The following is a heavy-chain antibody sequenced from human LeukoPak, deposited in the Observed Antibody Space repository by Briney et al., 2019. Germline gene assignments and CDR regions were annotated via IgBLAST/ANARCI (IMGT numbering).Heavy chain of an antibody. D-gene: IGHD2-15*01. J-gene: IGHJ3*02. CDR2: ISGSGGST. CDR3: AKDGYCSAGSCFSANDAFDI. Sequence: GGSLRLSCGASTFTFSSYGMSWVRQAPGKGLEWFSAISGSGGSTYYADSVKGRFTISRDNSKNSLYLQMNSLRAEDTAVYYCAKDGYCSAGSCFSANDAFDIWGQGTMVTVSS. V-gene: IGHV3-23*01. CDR1: TFTFSSYG.